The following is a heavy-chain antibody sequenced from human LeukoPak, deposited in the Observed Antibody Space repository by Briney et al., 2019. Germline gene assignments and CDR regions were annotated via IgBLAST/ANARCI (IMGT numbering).Heavy chain of an antibody. V-gene: IGHV3-30-3*01. Sequence: GRSLRLSCAASGFTFSSYAMHWVRQAPGKGLEWVAVISYDGSNKYYADSVRGRFTISRDNSKNTLYLQMNSLRAEDTAVYYCARGDLTYYYGSGSYYPDYWGQGTLVTVSS. J-gene: IGHJ4*02. CDR3: ARGDLTYYYGSGSYYPDY. CDR1: GFTFSSYA. D-gene: IGHD3-10*01. CDR2: ISYDGSNK.